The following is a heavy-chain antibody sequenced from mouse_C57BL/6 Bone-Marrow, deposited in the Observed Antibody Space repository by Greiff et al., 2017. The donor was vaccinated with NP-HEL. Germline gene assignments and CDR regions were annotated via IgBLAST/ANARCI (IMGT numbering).Heavy chain of an antibody. J-gene: IGHJ1*03. V-gene: IGHV5-16*01. CDR2: INYDGSST. CDR3: AREGNDGYYDWYFDV. Sequence: EVKLVESEGGLVQPGSSMKLSCTASGFTFSDYYMAWVRQVPEKGLEWVANINYDGSSTYYLDSLKSRFIISRDNAKNILYLQMSSLKSEDTATYYCAREGNDGYYDWYFDVWGTGTTVTVSS. D-gene: IGHD2-3*01. CDR1: GFTFSDYY.